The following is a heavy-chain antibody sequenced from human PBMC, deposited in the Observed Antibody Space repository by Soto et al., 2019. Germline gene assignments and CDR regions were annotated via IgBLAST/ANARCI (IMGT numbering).Heavy chain of an antibody. V-gene: IGHV3-33*01. CDR3: ARDGGEYGDYVEYYYGMDV. CDR1: GFTFSSYG. D-gene: IGHD4-17*01. J-gene: IGHJ6*02. CDR2: IWYDGSNK. Sequence: QVPLVESGGGVVQPGRSLRLSCAASGFTFSSYGMHWVRQAPGKGLEWVAVIWYDGSNKYYADSVKGRFTISRDNSKNTLYLQMNSLRAEDTAVYYCARDGGEYGDYVEYYYGMDVWGQGTTVTVSS.